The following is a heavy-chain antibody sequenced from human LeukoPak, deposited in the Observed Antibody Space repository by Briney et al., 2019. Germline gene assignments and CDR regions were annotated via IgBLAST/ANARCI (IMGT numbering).Heavy chain of an antibody. V-gene: IGHV5-51*01. Sequence: GESLKISCKGSEDSFTNYWIGWVRQMPGKGLECMGIIYPGDSDTRYSPSFQGQVTISADKSISTAYLQWSSLKASDTAMYYCARQETGSVGSYWGQGTLVTVSS. CDR3: ARQETGSVGSY. CDR1: EDSFTNYW. CDR2: IYPGDSDT. D-gene: IGHD3-10*01. J-gene: IGHJ4*02.